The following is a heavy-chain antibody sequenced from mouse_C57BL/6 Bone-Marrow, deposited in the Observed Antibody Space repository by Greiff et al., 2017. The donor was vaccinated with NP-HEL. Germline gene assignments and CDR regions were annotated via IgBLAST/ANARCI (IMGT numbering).Heavy chain of an antibody. CDR3: VKRGYGNYDLRY. Sequence: VQLQQSGPELVKPGASVKISCKASGYAFSSSWMNWVKQRPGKGLEWIGGIYPGDGDTNYNGKFKGKATLTADKSSSTAYMQLSSLTSEDSAVYFCVKRGYGNYDLRYWGQGTTLTVSS. CDR1: GYAFSSSW. CDR2: IYPGDGDT. J-gene: IGHJ2*01. V-gene: IGHV1-82*01. D-gene: IGHD2-10*02.